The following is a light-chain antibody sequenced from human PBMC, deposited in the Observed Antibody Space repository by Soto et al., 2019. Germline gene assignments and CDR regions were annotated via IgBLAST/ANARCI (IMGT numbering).Light chain of an antibody. J-gene: IGKJ5*01. CDR3: QQRSNPIT. V-gene: IGKV3D-20*02. CDR2: GAS. CDR1: QSVSSSY. Sequence: EIVLTQSPGALSLSPGERATLSCRASQSVSSSYLAWYQQKPGQAPRLLIYGASSRATGIPDRFSGSGSGTDFTLTISRLEPEDFAVYYCQQRSNPITFGQGTRLE.